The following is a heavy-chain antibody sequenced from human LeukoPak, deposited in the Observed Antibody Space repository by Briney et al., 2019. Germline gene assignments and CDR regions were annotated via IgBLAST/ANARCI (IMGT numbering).Heavy chain of an antibody. CDR2: IKSKTDGGTT. J-gene: IGHJ4*02. CDR1: GFSFSYYG. V-gene: IGHV3-15*01. D-gene: IGHD3-10*01. CDR3: TTDPLLLWFGELLGPSDY. Sequence: GRSLRLSCAASGFSFSYYGMNWVRQAPGKGLEWVGRIKSKTDGGTTDYAAPVKGRFTISRDDSKNTLYLQMNSLKTEDTAVYYCTTDPLLLWFGELLGPSDYWGQGTLVTVSS.